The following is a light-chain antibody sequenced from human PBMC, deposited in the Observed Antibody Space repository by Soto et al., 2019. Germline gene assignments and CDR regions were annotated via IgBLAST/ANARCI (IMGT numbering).Light chain of an antibody. V-gene: IGKV1-5*01. J-gene: IGKJ1*01. Sequence: DIQMTQSPSTLSASVGDRVTITCRASQSISSWLAWYQQKPGKAPKLLIYDASSLESGVPSRFSGIGSGTEFTLTISSLQPDDFATYYCQQYNSYRTFGQGTKVDI. CDR1: QSISSW. CDR2: DAS. CDR3: QQYNSYRT.